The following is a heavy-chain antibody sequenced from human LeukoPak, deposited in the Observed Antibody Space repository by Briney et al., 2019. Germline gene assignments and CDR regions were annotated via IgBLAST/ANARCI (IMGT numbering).Heavy chain of an antibody. V-gene: IGHV3-23*01. J-gene: IGHJ4*01. CDR3: AKYHAKGYYDIWRGYPLFDY. CDR1: GFTFSSYA. Sequence: GGSLRLSSAASGFTFSSYAMSWVPQAPRKGLEWVSAITGSGGSPSYADPAKGRSTIPRTNSKTTPSLQRNSLRAEATAVYYCAKYHAKGYYDIWRGYPLFDYWGQGTLVTVSS. D-gene: IGHD3-3*01. CDR2: ITGSGGSP.